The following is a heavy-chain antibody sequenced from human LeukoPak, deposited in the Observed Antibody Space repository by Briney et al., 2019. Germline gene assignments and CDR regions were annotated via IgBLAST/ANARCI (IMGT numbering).Heavy chain of an antibody. CDR3: ARALVYNYYDRGDGDFDI. CDR2: IYTSGST. CDR1: GGSISSGSYY. V-gene: IGHV4-61*02. J-gene: IGHJ3*02. Sequence: SQTLSLTCTVSGGSISSGSYYWSWIRQPAGKGLEWIGRIYTSGSTIYNPSLKSRVTISVDTSKNQFSLKLSSVTAADTAVYYCARALVYNYYDRGDGDFDIWGQGTMVTVSS. D-gene: IGHD3-22*01.